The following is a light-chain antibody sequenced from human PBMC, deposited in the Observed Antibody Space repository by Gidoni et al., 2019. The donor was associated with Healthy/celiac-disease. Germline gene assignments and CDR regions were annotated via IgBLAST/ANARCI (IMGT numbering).Light chain of an antibody. CDR3: QQYYSTPPT. V-gene: IGKV4-1*01. Sequence: VSLGERATINCNSSQSVLYSSNNKHYLAWYQQKPGQPPKLLIYCASTRESGVPDRFSGSGSGTDFTLTISSLQAEDVAVYYCQQYYSTPPTFGGGTKVEIK. J-gene: IGKJ4*01. CDR2: CAS. CDR1: QSVLYSSNNKHY.